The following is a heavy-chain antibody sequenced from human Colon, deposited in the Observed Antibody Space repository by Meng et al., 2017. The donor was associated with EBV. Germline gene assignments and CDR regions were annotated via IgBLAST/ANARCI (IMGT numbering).Heavy chain of an antibody. CDR2: IYYLGGT. J-gene: IGHJ5*02. Sequence: QGPLQESGPGFLKPSGTPSLTCPVPGHSVARCPSYWSWVRPPPGKGLGVISVIYYLGGTNYNPSLKSRLTISLDTSKNQFSLSLRSVTAADTAVYYCARVSGRSFDPWGQGTLVTVSS. CDR1: GHSVARCPSY. D-gene: IGHD3-10*01. CDR3: ARVSGRSFDP. V-gene: IGHV4-61*01.